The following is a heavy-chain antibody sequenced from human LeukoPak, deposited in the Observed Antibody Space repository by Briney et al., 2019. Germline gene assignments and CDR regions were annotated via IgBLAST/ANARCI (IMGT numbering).Heavy chain of an antibody. J-gene: IGHJ4*02. CDR2: IYYSGST. V-gene: IGHV4-39*07. CDR1: GGSISSSSYY. CDR3: ARDLQGDGYNRAEFDY. D-gene: IGHD5-24*01. Sequence: SETLSLTCTVSGGSISSSSYYWGWIRQPPGKGLEWIGSIYYSGSTYYNPSLKSRVTISVDTSKNQFSLKLNSVTAADTAVYYCARDLQGDGYNRAEFDYWGQGTLVTVSS.